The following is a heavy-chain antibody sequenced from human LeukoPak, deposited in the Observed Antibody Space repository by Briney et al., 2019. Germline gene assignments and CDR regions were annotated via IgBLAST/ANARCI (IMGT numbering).Heavy chain of an antibody. J-gene: IGHJ4*02. D-gene: IGHD3-10*01. V-gene: IGHV3-30*18. CDR1: KFTFSNYG. Sequence: GSLRLSCTASKFTFSNYGMQWVRQAPGKGLEWVAVISSDGGTKYYADSVKGRFTLSRDNSRNTLDLQMSSLGPEDTAVYYCAKEYDSGGYGAYFDYWGQGTLVTVSS. CDR3: AKEYDSGGYGAYFDY. CDR2: ISSDGGTK.